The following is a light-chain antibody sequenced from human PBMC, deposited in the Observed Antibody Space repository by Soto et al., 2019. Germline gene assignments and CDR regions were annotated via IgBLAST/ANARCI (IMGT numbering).Light chain of an antibody. Sequence: ELVLTQSPATLSLSPGERATLSCRASQSVSSSYLAWYQQKPGQATRLLMYGASSRATGIPDRFSGSGSGTALTITISRLEPEDFAVYYCQQYGSSVVTFGQGTKVDIK. CDR2: GAS. CDR3: QQYGSSVVT. J-gene: IGKJ1*01. V-gene: IGKV3-20*01. CDR1: QSVSSSY.